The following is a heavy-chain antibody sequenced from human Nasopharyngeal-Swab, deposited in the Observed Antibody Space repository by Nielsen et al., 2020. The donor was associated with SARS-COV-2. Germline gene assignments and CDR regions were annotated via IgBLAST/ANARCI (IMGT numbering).Heavy chain of an antibody. CDR3: SKDTAWFGELPYGAFDI. J-gene: IGHJ3*02. V-gene: IGHV3-9*01. CDR2: ISWNSGSL. Sequence: SFAASGFTFDDYAMHWVRQAPGKGLEWVSGISWNSGSLGYADSVKGRFTIPRDNAQNSLYLQMNSLRTEDTALYYWSKDTAWFGELPYGAFDIWGQGTMVTVSS. CDR1: GFTFDDYA. D-gene: IGHD3-10*01.